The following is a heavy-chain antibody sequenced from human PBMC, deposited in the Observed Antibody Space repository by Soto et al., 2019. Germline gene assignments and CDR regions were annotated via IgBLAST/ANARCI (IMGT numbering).Heavy chain of an antibody. CDR1: GGSISSYY. CDR3: ARYGVYYGSGSSGGWFDP. Sequence: QVQLQESGPGLVKPSETLSLTCTVSGGSISSYYWSWIRQPPGKGLEWIGYIYYSGSTNYNPPLTIRVTISVDTYKNQVALRLSSVTAADTAVYYCARYGVYYGSGSSGGWFDPWGQGTLVTVSS. D-gene: IGHD3-10*01. CDR2: IYYSGST. J-gene: IGHJ5*02. V-gene: IGHV4-59*01.